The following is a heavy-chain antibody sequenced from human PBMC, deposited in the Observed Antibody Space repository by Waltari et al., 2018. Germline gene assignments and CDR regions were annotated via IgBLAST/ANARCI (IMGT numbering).Heavy chain of an antibody. CDR1: GGSISSSSYY. CDR2: IYYSGRT. V-gene: IGHV4-39*07. CDR3: ARDLRYRSGWYSWFDP. J-gene: IGHJ5*02. Sequence: QLQLQESGPGLVKPSETLSLTCTVSGGSISSSSYYWGWIRQPPGKGLEWIGSIYYSGRTYYNPARKSRVTISVDTAMNQFSLKLSSVTAADTAVYYCARDLRYRSGWYSWFDPWGQGTLVTVSS. D-gene: IGHD6-19*01.